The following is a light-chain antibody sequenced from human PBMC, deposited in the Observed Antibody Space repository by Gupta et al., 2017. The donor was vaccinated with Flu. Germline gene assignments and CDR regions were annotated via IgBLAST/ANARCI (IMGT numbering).Light chain of an antibody. J-gene: IGLJ2*01. Sequence: QSALTQPPSASGSPGQSVTISCSGTSSDVGGYNYVTWYQQHPGKAPKVMISEVSKRPSGVPDRFSGSKSGNTASLTVSGLQAEDEGDYYCSSYAGSNNPVVFGGGTKLTVL. V-gene: IGLV2-8*01. CDR3: SSYAGSNNPVV. CDR1: SSDVGGYNY. CDR2: EVS.